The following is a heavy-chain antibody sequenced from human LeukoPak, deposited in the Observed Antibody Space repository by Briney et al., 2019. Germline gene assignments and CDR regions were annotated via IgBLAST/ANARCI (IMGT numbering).Heavy chain of an antibody. CDR1: GYTFTTYG. Sequence: ASVKVSCRASGYTFTTYGISWVRQAPGQGLEWMGWISADNGNTNYEPKFQGRVAMTTDTSTGTAYMELRSLRSDDTAVYFCARRAGGAFDIWGQGTMVTVSS. J-gene: IGHJ3*02. D-gene: IGHD3-16*01. V-gene: IGHV1-18*01. CDR3: ARRAGGAFDI. CDR2: ISADNGNT.